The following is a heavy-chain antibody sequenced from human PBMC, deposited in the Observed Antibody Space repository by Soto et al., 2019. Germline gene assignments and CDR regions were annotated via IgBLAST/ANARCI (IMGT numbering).Heavy chain of an antibody. CDR2: IKSKNDGGTT. Sequence: GGSLRLSCAASGFTFSDAWMNWVRQAPGKGLEWVGRIKSKNDGGTTDYASPVKGRFTISRDYSNNTLYLQMNSLKTEDTAVYFCTTFRYSYGNSANYLWDFWGQGTLVTVSS. V-gene: IGHV3-15*07. CDR3: TTFRYSYGNSANYLWDF. CDR1: GFTFSDAW. J-gene: IGHJ4*02. D-gene: IGHD3-22*01.